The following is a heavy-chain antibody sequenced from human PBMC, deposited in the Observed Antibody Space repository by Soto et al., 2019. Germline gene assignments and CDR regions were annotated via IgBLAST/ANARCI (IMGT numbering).Heavy chain of an antibody. CDR1: GGCITSGGYF. CDR3: ASLHNTSPGWFDP. Sequence: PSETLSLTCSLSGGCITSGGYFWSWIRQHPGKGLECIGYIYHSGITYYNPSLKSRVTISVDTSKNAFSLQLRSVTAADTAVYFCASLHNTSPGWFDPWGQAPLVTVYS. CDR2: IYHSGIT. J-gene: IGHJ5*02. D-gene: IGHD1-20*01. V-gene: IGHV4-31*03.